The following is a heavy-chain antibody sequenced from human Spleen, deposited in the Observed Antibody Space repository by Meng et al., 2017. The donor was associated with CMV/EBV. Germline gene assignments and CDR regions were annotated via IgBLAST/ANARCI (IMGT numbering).Heavy chain of an antibody. J-gene: IGHJ4*02. V-gene: IGHV4-4*07. CDR2: LRHRGST. D-gene: IGHD6-13*01. CDR3: VRISPTAVGTAYDY. Sequence: SETLSLTCTVSGGSISSYYWSWIRQPAGKGLEWIGSLRHRGSTNYNPSLKSRVTMSSDTSTNGFSLRLSSVTAGDTAVYYCVRISPTAVGTAYDYWGQGILVTVSS. CDR1: GGSISSYY.